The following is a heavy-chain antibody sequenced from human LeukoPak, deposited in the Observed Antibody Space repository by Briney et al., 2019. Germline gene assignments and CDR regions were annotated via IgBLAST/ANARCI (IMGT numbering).Heavy chain of an antibody. D-gene: IGHD2-8*01. Sequence: SETLSLTCTVSGGSISSSSYYWGWIRQPPGKGLEWIGSIYYSGSTNYNPSLKSRVTISVDTSKNQFSLKLSSVTAADTAVYYCARDLGYCTNGVCRTRFDYWGQGTLVAVSS. CDR2: IYYSGST. CDR3: ARDLGYCTNGVCRTRFDY. J-gene: IGHJ4*02. V-gene: IGHV4-39*07. CDR1: GGSISSSSYY.